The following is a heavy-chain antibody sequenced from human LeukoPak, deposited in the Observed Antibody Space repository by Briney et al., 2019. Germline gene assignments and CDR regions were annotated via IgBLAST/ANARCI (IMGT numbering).Heavy chain of an antibody. CDR2: IYYSGST. Sequence: SETLSLTCTVSGGSISSSSYYWGWIRQPPGKGLEWIGSIYYSGSTYYNPSLKSRVTISVDTSKNQFSLKLSSVTAADTAVYYCARTAPYYYDSSGYYDYWGQGTLVTVSS. CDR1: GGSISSSSYY. CDR3: ARTAPYYYDSSGYYDY. D-gene: IGHD3-22*01. J-gene: IGHJ4*02. V-gene: IGHV4-39*07.